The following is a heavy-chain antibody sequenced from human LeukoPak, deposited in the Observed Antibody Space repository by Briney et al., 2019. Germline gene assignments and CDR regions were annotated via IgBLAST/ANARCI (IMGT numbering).Heavy chain of an antibody. Sequence: GGSLRLSCAASGFTFSSYGMHWVRQAPGKGLEWVAVIWYDGSNKYYADSVKGRFTISRDNAKNTLYLQMNSLSAEDTAVYYCARDGDYALRLWGQGTLVTVSS. CDR1: GFTFSSYG. CDR2: IWYDGSNK. D-gene: IGHD4-17*01. J-gene: IGHJ4*02. V-gene: IGHV3-33*01. CDR3: ARDGDYALRL.